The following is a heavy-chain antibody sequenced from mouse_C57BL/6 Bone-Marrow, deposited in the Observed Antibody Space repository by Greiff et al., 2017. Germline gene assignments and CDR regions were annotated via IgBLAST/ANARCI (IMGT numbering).Heavy chain of an antibody. CDR3: AGTVVAHWYFDV. CDR1: GYTFTSYW. CDR2: IDPSDSYT. D-gene: IGHD1-1*01. Sequence: VQLQQPGAELVRPGTSVKLSCKASGYTFTSYWMHWVKQRPGQGLEWIGVIDPSDSYTNYNQKFQGKATVTVDTSSSTAYMQLSSLTSEDSAVYYCAGTVVAHWYFDVWGTGTTVTVSS. V-gene: IGHV1-59*01. J-gene: IGHJ1*03.